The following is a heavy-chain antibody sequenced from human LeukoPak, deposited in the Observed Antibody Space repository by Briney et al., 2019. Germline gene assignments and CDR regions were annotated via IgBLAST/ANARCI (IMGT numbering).Heavy chain of an antibody. Sequence: GGSLRLSCAASGFTFSSYAMSWVRQAPGKGLEWVSAISGSGGSTYYADSVKGRFTISRDNSKNTLYLQMNSLRAEDTAVYYCARDGHCSSTSCQGPFDYWGQGTLVTVSS. CDR1: GFTFSSYA. J-gene: IGHJ4*02. V-gene: IGHV3-23*01. D-gene: IGHD2-2*01. CDR2: ISGSGGST. CDR3: ARDGHCSSTSCQGPFDY.